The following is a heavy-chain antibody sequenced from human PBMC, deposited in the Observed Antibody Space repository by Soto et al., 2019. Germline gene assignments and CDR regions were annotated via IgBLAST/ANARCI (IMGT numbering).Heavy chain of an antibody. CDR1: GGSISNHY. Sequence: QVQLQESGPGLVKPSETLSLTCSVSGGSISNHYWSWIRQPPGKGLEWIGYIYYNGNTNYNPSLKSRVTMSVGTSRNQISLKLTTVTAADTAVYYCTRANWDSEYWGQGTLVTVSS. CDR2: IYYNGNT. V-gene: IGHV4-59*11. D-gene: IGHD7-27*01. J-gene: IGHJ4*02. CDR3: TRANWDSEY.